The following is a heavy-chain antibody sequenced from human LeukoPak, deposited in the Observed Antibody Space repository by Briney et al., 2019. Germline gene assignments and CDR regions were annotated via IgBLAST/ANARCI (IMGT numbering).Heavy chain of an antibody. D-gene: IGHD6-13*01. CDR2: MNPNSGNT. J-gene: IGHJ4*02. V-gene: IGHV1-8*01. Sequence: ASVKVSCKASGYTFTSYDINWVRQATGQGLEWMGWMNPNSGNTGYAQKFQGRVTMTRNTSISTAYMELSSLRSEDTDVYYCARASRRAAAGLGRYFDYWGQGTLVTVSS. CDR1: GYTFTSYD. CDR3: ARASRRAAAGLGRYFDY.